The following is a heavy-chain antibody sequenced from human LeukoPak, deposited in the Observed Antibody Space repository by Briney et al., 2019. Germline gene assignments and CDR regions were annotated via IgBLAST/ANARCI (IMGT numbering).Heavy chain of an antibody. V-gene: IGHV3-7*01. Sequence: PGGSLRLSCAASGFTFSSYAMSWVRQAPGKGLKWVANIKQDGSEKYYVDSVKGRFTISRDNAKNSLYLQMNSLRAEDTAVYYCARGRQLVPDQVGYFDYWGQGTLVTVSS. CDR2: IKQDGSEK. J-gene: IGHJ4*02. CDR3: ARGRQLVPDQVGYFDY. D-gene: IGHD6-13*01. CDR1: GFTFSSYA.